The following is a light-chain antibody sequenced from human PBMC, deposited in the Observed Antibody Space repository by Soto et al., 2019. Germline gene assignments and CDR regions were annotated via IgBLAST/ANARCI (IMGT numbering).Light chain of an antibody. CDR3: SSYTTSNTRQIV. V-gene: IGLV2-14*03. CDR1: SSDLGGYNY. J-gene: IGLJ1*01. Sequence: LTQPASVSWSPGHAITISCTRTSSDLGGYNYVSWYQHPPGKTPQLIIYDVSNRPSGVSIRFSGSKSDNTASLTISGLQPEDEADYHCSSYTTSNTRQIVFGTGTKVTVL. CDR2: DVS.